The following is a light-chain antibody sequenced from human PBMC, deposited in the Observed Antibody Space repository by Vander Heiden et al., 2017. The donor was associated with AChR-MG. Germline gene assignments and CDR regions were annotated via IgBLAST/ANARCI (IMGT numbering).Light chain of an antibody. CDR2: QDS. Sequence: SYELTQPLSVPVSPGQTASITCSGDKLGDKYACWYQQKPGQSPVLVIYQDSKRPSGIPERFSGSNSGNTATLTISGTQAMDEADYYCQAWDSSTASLVFGGGTKLTVL. CDR1: KLGDKY. V-gene: IGLV3-1*01. CDR3: QAWDSSTASLV. J-gene: IGLJ2*01.